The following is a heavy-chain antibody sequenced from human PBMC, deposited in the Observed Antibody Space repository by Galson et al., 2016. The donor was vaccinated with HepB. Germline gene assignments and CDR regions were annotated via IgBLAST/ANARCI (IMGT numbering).Heavy chain of an antibody. V-gene: IGHV2-70*19. D-gene: IGHD6-6*01. CDR1: GFSLNTSGMC. J-gene: IGHJ6*02. Sequence: PALVKPTQTLTLTCTFSGFSLNTSGMCVNWVRQPPGKALEWLALIDWNDEQHYSTSLKTRLTVSKDTSKNPVVLRMTNLDPVDTATYYCARVRGQVVYPYYYFGMDVWGQGTTVAFSS. CDR2: IDWNDEQ. CDR3: ARVRGQVVYPYYYFGMDV.